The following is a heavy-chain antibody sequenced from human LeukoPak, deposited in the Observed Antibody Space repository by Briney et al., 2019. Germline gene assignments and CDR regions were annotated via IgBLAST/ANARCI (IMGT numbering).Heavy chain of an antibody. Sequence: GRSLRLSCAASGFTFDDYAMHWVRQAPGKGLEWVSGISWNSGSIGYADSVKGRFTISRDNAKNSLYLQMNSLRAEDTALYYCAKEGYYYYGMDVWGQGTTVTVPS. J-gene: IGHJ6*02. CDR1: GFTFDDYA. V-gene: IGHV3-9*01. CDR3: AKEGYYYYGMDV. CDR2: ISWNSGSI.